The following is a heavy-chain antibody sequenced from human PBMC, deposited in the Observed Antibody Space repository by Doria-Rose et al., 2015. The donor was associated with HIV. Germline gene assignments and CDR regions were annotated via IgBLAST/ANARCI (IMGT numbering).Heavy chain of an antibody. D-gene: IGHD6-19*01. J-gene: IGHJ6*04. V-gene: IGHV1-24*01. CDR3: AREGAYYRYDEGWYFDV. CDR1: GYTFTDYA. Sequence: QVQLKESGPELVRPGVSVKISCKGSGYTFTDYAIHWVKQSHAKSLEWIGVISTSFGNTNYNQKFQGKATMTVDKSSSTAYMELARLTSEDSAIYYCAREGAYYRYDEGWYFDVWGAGTTVTVSS. CDR2: ISTSFGNT.